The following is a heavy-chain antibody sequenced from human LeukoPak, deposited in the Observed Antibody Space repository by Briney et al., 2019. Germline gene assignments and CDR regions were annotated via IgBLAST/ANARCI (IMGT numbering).Heavy chain of an antibody. CDR3: ARVFRSTMVRGVYIDY. Sequence: SETLSLTCTVSGGSISSYYWSWIRQPPGKGLEWIGYIYYSGSTNYNPSLKSRVTISVDTSKNQFSLKLSSVTAADTAVYYCARVFRSTMVRGVYIDYWGQGTLVTVSS. CDR1: GGSISSYY. D-gene: IGHD3-10*01. V-gene: IGHV4-59*01. J-gene: IGHJ4*02. CDR2: IYYSGST.